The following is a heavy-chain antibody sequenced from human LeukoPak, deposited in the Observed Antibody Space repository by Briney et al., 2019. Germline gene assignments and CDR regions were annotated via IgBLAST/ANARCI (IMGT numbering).Heavy chain of an antibody. V-gene: IGHV4-39*01. CDR3: ARTLTGDHYYYYYMDV. J-gene: IGHJ6*03. CDR2: IYYSGST. D-gene: IGHD7-27*01. Sequence: SETLSLTCTVSGGSISSSSYYWGWIRQPPGKGLEWIGSIYYSGSTYYNPSPKSRVTISVDTSKNQFSLKLSSVTAADTAVYYCARTLTGDHYYYYYMDVWGKGTTVTVSS. CDR1: GGSISSSSYY.